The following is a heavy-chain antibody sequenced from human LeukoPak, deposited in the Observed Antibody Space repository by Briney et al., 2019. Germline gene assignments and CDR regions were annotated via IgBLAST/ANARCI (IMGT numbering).Heavy chain of an antibody. CDR2: ISGSGGST. J-gene: IGHJ5*02. V-gene: IGHV3-23*01. Sequence: GSLRLSCAASGFTFSSYGMSWVRQAPGKGLEWVSAISGSGGSTYYADSVKGRFTISRDNSKNTLYLQMNSLRAEDTAVYYCAKRHFDYMYNWFDPWGQGTLVTVSS. D-gene: IGHD5-12*01. CDR1: GFTFSSYG. CDR3: AKRHFDYMYNWFDP.